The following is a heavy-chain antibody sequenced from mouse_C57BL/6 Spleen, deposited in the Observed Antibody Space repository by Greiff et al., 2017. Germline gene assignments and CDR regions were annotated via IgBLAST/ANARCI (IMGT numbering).Heavy chain of an antibody. D-gene: IGHD1-1*01. CDR2: IYPGDGDT. Sequence: QVQLQQSGPELVKPGASVKISCKASGYAFSSSWLNWVKQRPGKGLEWIGRIYPGDGDTNYNGKFKGKATLTADKSSSTAYMQLSSLTSEDSAVYFCASYGRVFDDWGQGTTLTVSS. CDR3: ASYGRVFDD. CDR1: GYAFSSSW. V-gene: IGHV1-82*01. J-gene: IGHJ2*01.